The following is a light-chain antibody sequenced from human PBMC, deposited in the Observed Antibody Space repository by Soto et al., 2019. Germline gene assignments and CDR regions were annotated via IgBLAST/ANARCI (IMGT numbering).Light chain of an antibody. CDR2: EVS. CDR3: SSYAGRNNYV. CDR1: SSDVGGYHY. J-gene: IGLJ1*01. Sequence: QSALTQPPSASGSPGQSVTISCTGTSSDVGGYHYVSWYQQHPGKAPTLMIYEVSKRPSGGPDRFSGSKSGNTASLTVYALQAEDEADYYCSSYAGRNNYVFGTGTKLTVL. V-gene: IGLV2-8*01.